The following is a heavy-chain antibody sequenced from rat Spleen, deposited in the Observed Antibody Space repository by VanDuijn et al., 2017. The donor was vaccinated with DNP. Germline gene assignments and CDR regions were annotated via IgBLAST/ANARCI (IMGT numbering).Heavy chain of an antibody. D-gene: IGHD1-6*01. Sequence: QVQLKESGPGLVQPSQTLSLTCTVSGFSLTSYTVNWVRQPPGKGLEWIAAMSSGGITYYDSTLKSRLSISRDSSKSQVFLQMNSLQTEDTAMYFCARSGYTRYFDYWGRGVMVTVSS. V-gene: IGHV2-6*01. CDR1: GFSLTSYT. J-gene: IGHJ2*01. CDR3: ARSGYTRYFDY. CDR2: MSSGGIT.